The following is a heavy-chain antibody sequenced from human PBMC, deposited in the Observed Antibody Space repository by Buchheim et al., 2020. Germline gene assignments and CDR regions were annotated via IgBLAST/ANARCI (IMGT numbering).Heavy chain of an antibody. CDR2: ISYDGSNK. D-gene: IGHD2-2*01. CDR3: ARGVGTTSAARHYFNN. J-gene: IGHJ4*02. V-gene: IGHV3-30*03. CDR1: GFTFSSYG. Sequence: QVQLVESGGGVVQPGRSLRLSCAASGFTFSSYGMHWVRQAPGKGLEWVAVISYDGSNKYYADSVKGRFTISRDNSKNSLYLQMNSLRDEDTGVYYCARGVGTTSAARHYFNNWGQGTL.